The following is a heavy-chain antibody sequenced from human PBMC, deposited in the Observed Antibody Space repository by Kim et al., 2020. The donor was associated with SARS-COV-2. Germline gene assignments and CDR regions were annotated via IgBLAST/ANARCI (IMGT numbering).Heavy chain of an antibody. CDR3: TTDRNCSGDSCYSVHQYAFDI. CDR1: GFTFSNAW. Sequence: GGSLRLSCAASGFTFSNAWMSWVRQAPGKGLEWVGRIKSKTDGGTTDYAAPVKGRFTISRDDSKNTLYLQMNSLKTEDTAVYYGTTDRNCSGDSCYSVHQYAFDIWGQGTMVTVSS. V-gene: IGHV3-15*01. CDR2: IKSKTDGGTT. D-gene: IGHD2-15*01. J-gene: IGHJ3*02.